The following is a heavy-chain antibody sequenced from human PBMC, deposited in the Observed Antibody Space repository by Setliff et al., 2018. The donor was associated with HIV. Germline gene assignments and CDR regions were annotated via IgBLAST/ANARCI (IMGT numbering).Heavy chain of an antibody. J-gene: IGHJ5*02. CDR1: GVSMSDSNYY. CDR3: ARRAHSMYPPS. Sequence: PSETLSLTCTVSGVSMSDSNYYWGWFRRPPGKGLEWIGSFYPSGGTPYSSSLKSRVTISADTSKNQFSLELRSGTAGDTAVYYCARRAHSMYPPSWGPGILVTVSS. V-gene: IGHV4-39*01. D-gene: IGHD4-4*01. CDR2: FYPSGGT.